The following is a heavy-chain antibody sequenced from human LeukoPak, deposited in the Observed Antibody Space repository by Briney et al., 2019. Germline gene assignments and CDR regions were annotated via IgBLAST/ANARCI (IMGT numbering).Heavy chain of an antibody. CDR3: ARSGDRYYYDSSGA. CDR2: IYYSGNT. Sequence: SQTLSLTCTLSGGSISSGGYYWSWIRQHPGKGLEWIGYIYYSGNTYYNPSLKSRVTISVDTSKNQFSLKLSSVTAADTAVYYCARSGDRYYYDSSGAWGQGTLVTVSS. V-gene: IGHV4-31*03. CDR1: GGSISSGGYY. J-gene: IGHJ5*02. D-gene: IGHD3-22*01.